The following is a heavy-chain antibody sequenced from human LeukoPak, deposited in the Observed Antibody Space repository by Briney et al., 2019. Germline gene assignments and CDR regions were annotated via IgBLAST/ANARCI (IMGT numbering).Heavy chain of an antibody. CDR1: GGSISSGHYS. V-gene: IGHV4-61*09. J-gene: IGHJ5*02. Sequence: SETLSLTCTVSGGSISSGHYSWTWIRQPAGKGLEWIGHIYTSGISNYNPSLKSRVTISVDASKNQFSLKLKSVTAADTALYYCARVGGTNNWFDPWGQGTLVTVSS. D-gene: IGHD3-16*01. CDR2: IYTSGIS. CDR3: ARVGGTNNWFDP.